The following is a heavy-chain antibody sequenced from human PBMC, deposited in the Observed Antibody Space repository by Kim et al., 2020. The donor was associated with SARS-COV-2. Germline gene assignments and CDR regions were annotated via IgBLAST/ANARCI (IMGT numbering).Heavy chain of an antibody. J-gene: IGHJ6*02. Sequence: GGSLRLSCAASGFTFSSYSMNWVRQAPGKGLEWVSSISSSSSYIYYADSVKGRFTISRDNAKNSLYLQMKSLRAEDTDVYYCAREGRGDSSGRHPDYYYGMDVWGQGTTVTVSS. CDR1: GFTFSSYS. V-gene: IGHV3-21*01. D-gene: IGHD3-22*01. CDR2: ISSSSSYI. CDR3: AREGRGDSSGRHPDYYYGMDV.